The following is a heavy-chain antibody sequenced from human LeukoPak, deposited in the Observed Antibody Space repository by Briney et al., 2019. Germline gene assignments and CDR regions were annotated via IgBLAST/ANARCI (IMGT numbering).Heavy chain of an antibody. D-gene: IGHD4-11*01. CDR3: ARRYQVLQMVPVGTVRSGNWFDP. CDR1: GYTFTSYD. J-gene: IGHJ5*02. CDR2: MNPNGGNT. Sequence: ASVKVSCKASGYTFTSYDINWVRQATGQGLEWMGWMNPNGGNTGYAQKFEDRVTMTRNTSISTAYMELTSLRSEDTAVYYCARRYQVLQMVPVGTVRSGNWFDPWGQGTLVTVSS. V-gene: IGHV1-8*01.